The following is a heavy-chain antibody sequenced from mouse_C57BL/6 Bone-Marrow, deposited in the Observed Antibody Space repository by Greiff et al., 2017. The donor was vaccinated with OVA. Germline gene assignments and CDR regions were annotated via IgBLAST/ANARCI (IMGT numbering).Heavy chain of an antibody. J-gene: IGHJ1*03. CDR2: IYPGSGNT. D-gene: IGHD1-1*01. Sequence: VQLVESGAELVRPGASVKLSCKASGYTFTDYYINWVKQRPGQGLEWIARIYPGSGNTYYNEKFKGKATLTAEKSSSTAYMQLSSLTSEDSAVYFCARYTHYYGSSYYWYFDVWGTGTTVTVSS. V-gene: IGHV1-76*01. CDR1: GYTFTDYY. CDR3: ARYTHYYGSSYYWYFDV.